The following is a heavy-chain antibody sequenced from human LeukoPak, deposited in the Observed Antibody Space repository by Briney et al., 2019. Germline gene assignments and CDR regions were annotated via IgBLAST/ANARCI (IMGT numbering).Heavy chain of an antibody. CDR1: GGSISSGGYS. CDR3: ARAAGYCSSTSCYAFGAFDI. V-gene: IGHV4-30-2*01. J-gene: IGHJ3*02. D-gene: IGHD2-2*01. Sequence: SETLSLTCTVSGGSISSGGYSWSWIRQPPGKGLEWIGYIYHSGSTYYNPSLKSRVTISVDRSKNQFSLKLSSVTAADTAVYYCARAAGYCSSTSCYAFGAFDIWGQGTMVTVSS. CDR2: IYHSGST.